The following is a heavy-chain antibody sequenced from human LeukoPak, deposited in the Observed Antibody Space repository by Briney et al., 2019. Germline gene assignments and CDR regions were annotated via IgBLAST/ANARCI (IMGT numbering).Heavy chain of an antibody. Sequence: PSETLSLTCTVSGASISSYYWSWIRQPPGKGLEWIGYIYYSGSTNYNPSLKSRVTISVDTSKNQFSLKLSSVTAADTAVYYCAGTQWLAPYFFDYWGQGTLVTVSS. D-gene: IGHD6-19*01. CDR2: IYYSGST. CDR1: GASISSYY. J-gene: IGHJ4*02. CDR3: AGTQWLAPYFFDY. V-gene: IGHV4-59*01.